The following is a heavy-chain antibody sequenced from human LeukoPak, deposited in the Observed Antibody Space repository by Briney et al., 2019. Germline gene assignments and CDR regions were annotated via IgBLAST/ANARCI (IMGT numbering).Heavy chain of an antibody. D-gene: IGHD3-16*02. CDR2: INPNSGGT. J-gene: IGHJ1*01. Sequence: ASVKASCKASGYTFTGYHMHWVRQAPGQGLEWIGWINPNSGGTNYAQKFQGRVTMTRDTSISTAYMELSRLTSDDTAVYYCARETRYMDPYFQHWGQGTLVTVSS. CDR3: ARETRYMDPYFQH. CDR1: GYTFTGYH. V-gene: IGHV1-2*02.